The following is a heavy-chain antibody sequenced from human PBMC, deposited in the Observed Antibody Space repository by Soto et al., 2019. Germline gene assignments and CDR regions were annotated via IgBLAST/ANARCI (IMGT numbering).Heavy chain of an antibody. CDR1: GGTFSSYT. V-gene: IGHV1-69*08. CDR2: IIPILGIA. Sequence: QVQLVQSGAEVKKPGSSVKVSCKASGGTFSSYTISWVRQAPGQGLEWMGRIIPILGIANYAQKFQGRVTTTADKSTSTAYMELSSLRSEDTAVYYCAIETTSPYYYYYYMDVWGQGTTVTVSS. J-gene: IGHJ6*03. CDR3: AIETTSPYYYYYYMDV. D-gene: IGHD4-17*01.